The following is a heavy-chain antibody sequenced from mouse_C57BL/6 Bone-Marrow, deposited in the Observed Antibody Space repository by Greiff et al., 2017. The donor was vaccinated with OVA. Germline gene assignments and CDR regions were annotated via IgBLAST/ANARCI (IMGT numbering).Heavy chain of an antibody. D-gene: IGHD2-5*01. CDR3: ASGTGAYYSNYAYAMDY. Sequence: EVKLMESGPGLVKPSQSLSLTCSVTGYSITSGYYWNWIRQFPGNKLAWMGYISYDGSNNYNPSLKNRISITRDTSKNQFFLKLNSVTTEDTATYYCASGTGAYYSNYAYAMDYWGQGTSVTVSS. J-gene: IGHJ4*01. CDR2: ISYDGSN. V-gene: IGHV3-6*01. CDR1: GYSITSGYY.